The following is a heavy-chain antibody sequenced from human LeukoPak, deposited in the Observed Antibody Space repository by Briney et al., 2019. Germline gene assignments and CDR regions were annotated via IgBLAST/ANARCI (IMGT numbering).Heavy chain of an antibody. V-gene: IGHV1-69*13. Sequence: SVKVSCKASGGTFSSYAISWVRQAPGQGLEWMGGIIPIFGTANYARKFQGRVTITADESTSTAYMELSSLRSEDTAVYYCAKQDIVVVPAAPLYYYYYGMDVWGQGTTVTVSS. J-gene: IGHJ6*02. D-gene: IGHD2-2*01. CDR3: AKQDIVVVPAAPLYYYYYGMDV. CDR2: IIPIFGTA. CDR1: GGTFSSYA.